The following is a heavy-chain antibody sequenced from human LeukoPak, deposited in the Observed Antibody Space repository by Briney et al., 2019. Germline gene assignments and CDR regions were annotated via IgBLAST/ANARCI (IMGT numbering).Heavy chain of an antibody. J-gene: IGHJ4*02. Sequence: SETLSLTCAVHGGSFSGYYWSWTRQPPGKGLEWVGEIHPSGNTNYSPSLKSRVTISADMSKNQFSLNLSSVTAADTAVYYCARHDAVYYYDGNGYFVDFWGQGTLVTVSS. D-gene: IGHD3-22*01. V-gene: IGHV4-34*01. CDR3: ARHDAVYYYDGNGYFVDF. CDR2: IHPSGNT. CDR1: GGSFSGYY.